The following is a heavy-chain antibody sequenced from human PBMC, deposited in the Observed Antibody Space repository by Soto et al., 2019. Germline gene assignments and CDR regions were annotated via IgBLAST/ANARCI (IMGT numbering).Heavy chain of an antibody. J-gene: IGHJ4*02. V-gene: IGHV1-69*04. CDR1: GGTFSSYT. D-gene: IGHD1-1*01. CDR3: AREERIDVILPFDY. CDR2: IIPILGIA. Sequence: GASVKVSCKASGGTFSSYTISWVRQAPGQGLEWMGRIIPILGIANYAQKFQGRVTITADKSTSTAYMELSSLRSEDTAVYYCAREERIDVILPFDYWGQGTLVTVSS.